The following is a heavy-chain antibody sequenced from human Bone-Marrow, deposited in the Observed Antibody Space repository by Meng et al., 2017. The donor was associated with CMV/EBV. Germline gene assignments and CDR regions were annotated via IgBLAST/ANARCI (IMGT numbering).Heavy chain of an antibody. J-gene: IGHJ4*02. Sequence: GESLKISCAGSGFTFSYSWMSWVRQAPGKGLEWVANIKQDGSEKYYVDSVKGRFTISRDNAKNSLYLQMNSLRAEDTAVYYCARYTYYDFWSGYLGFDYWGQGKLVTVSS. CDR2: IKQDGSEK. V-gene: IGHV3-7*01. CDR1: GFTFSYSW. D-gene: IGHD3-3*01. CDR3: ARYTYYDFWSGYLGFDY.